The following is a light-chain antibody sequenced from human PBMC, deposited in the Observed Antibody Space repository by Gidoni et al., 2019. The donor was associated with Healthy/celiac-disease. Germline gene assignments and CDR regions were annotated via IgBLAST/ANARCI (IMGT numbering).Light chain of an antibody. CDR2: DVA. V-gene: IGLV2-14*03. CDR3: SSFTSSSTWV. Sequence: QSVLTQPASVSGSPGQSIAISCTGTSSDIGAYNYFSWYQQHPGKAPKIIIYDVANRPLGISNRFSGSKSGSTASLTISGLQAEDEADYYCSSFTSSSTWVFGGGTTLTVL. J-gene: IGLJ3*02. CDR1: SSDIGAYNY.